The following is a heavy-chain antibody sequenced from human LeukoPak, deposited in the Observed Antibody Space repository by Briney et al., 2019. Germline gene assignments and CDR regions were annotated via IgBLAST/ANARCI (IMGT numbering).Heavy chain of an antibody. CDR3: QRTAYDILTGYSYGMDV. CDR1: GYSFTSYW. D-gene: IGHD3-9*01. CDR2: IYPGDSDT. V-gene: IGHV5-51*01. Sequence: GESLKISCKGSGYSFTSYWIGWVRQMPGKSLEWMGIIYPGDSDTRYSPSFQGQVTISADKSISTAYLQWSSLKASDTAIYYRQRTAYDILTGYSYGMDVWGQGTTVTVSS. J-gene: IGHJ6*02.